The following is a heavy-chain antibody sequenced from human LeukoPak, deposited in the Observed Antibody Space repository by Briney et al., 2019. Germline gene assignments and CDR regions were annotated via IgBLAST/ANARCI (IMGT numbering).Heavy chain of an antibody. CDR3: ARCLTGPTYYYYYMDV. Sequence: SDTDSLTCTVSGGSISSYYWNWIRQPAGKGLEWIGRIYASASTNYHPSLKSRVSMSVDESKNQFSLRLSSVTAADTAVYYCARCLTGPTYYYYYMDVWGKGTTVTVSS. CDR2: IYASAST. D-gene: IGHD3-9*01. J-gene: IGHJ6*03. V-gene: IGHV4-4*07. CDR1: GGSISSYY.